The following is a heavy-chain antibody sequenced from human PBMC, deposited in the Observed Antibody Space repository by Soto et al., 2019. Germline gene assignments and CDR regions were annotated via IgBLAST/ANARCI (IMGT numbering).Heavy chain of an antibody. J-gene: IGHJ4*02. CDR2: IYYSGNT. CDR3: ARDLYCSGGSRYSGYYFDY. D-gene: IGHD2-15*01. CDR1: GGSITTSSYS. Sequence: PSETLSLTCTVSGGSITTSSYSWGWIRRPPGKGLEWLGSIYYSGNTYYNPSLKSRVTISVDTSKSQFSLKLSSVTAADTAVYYCARDLYCSGGSRYSGYYFDYWGQGTLVTVSS. V-gene: IGHV4-39*02.